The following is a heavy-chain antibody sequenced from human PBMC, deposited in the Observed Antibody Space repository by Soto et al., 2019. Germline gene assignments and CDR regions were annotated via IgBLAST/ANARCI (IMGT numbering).Heavy chain of an antibody. CDR1: GFTFSSYS. CDR3: AKAKSLRSVRGSSFDS. J-gene: IGHJ4*02. CDR2: VSPSGDDT. Sequence: GGSLRLSCAASGFTFSSYSMNWVRQAPGKGLEWVSTVSPSGDDTYYADSVRGRFTISRDNSKNTVSLQMNSLTTEDTARYYCAKAKSLRSVRGSSFDSWGQGALVTVSS. V-gene: IGHV3-23*05. D-gene: IGHD6-19*01.